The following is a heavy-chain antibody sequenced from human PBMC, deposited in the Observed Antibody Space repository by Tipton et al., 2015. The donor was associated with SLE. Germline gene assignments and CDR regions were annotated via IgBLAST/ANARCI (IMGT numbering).Heavy chain of an antibody. J-gene: IGHJ4*02. CDR2: IYYSGST. V-gene: IGHV4-39*07. CDR3: AGMSYPREGYFDY. Sequence: TLSLTCTVSGGSISSSSYYWGWIRQPPGKGLEWIGSIYYSGSTYYNPSLKSQVTISVDTSKNQFSLKLSSVTAADTAVYYCAGMSYPREGYFDYWGQGTLVTVSS. CDR1: GGSISSSSYY. D-gene: IGHD1-26*01.